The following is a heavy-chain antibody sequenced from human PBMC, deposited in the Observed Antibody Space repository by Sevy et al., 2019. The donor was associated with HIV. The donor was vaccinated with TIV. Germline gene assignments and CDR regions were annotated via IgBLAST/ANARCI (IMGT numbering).Heavy chain of an antibody. D-gene: IGHD3-22*01. CDR1: GGSISSSSYY. V-gene: IGHV4-39*01. J-gene: IGHJ4*02. CDR2: IYYSWST. Sequence: SETLSLTCTVSGGSISSSSYYWGWIRQPPGKGLEWIGSIYYSWSTYYNPSLKSRVTISVDTSKNQFSLKLSSVTAADTAVYYCASSFYYDSSGYIDYWGQGTLVTVSS. CDR3: ASSFYYDSSGYIDY.